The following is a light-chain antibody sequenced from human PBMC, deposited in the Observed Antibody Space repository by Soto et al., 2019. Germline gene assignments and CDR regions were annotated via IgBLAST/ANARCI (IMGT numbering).Light chain of an antibody. CDR3: QKYNSAPPFT. Sequence: DIQMTQSPSSLSASVGDRVTITCRASQGISNYLAWYQQKPGKVPKLLIYAASTLQSGIPSRFSGSGSGTDFTLTISSLQPEDVATYYCQKYNSAPPFTFCPGTKVHIK. V-gene: IGKV1-27*01. CDR1: QGISNY. J-gene: IGKJ3*01. CDR2: AAS.